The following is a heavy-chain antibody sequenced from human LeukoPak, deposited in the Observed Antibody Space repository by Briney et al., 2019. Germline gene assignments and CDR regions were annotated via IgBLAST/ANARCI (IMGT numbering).Heavy chain of an antibody. CDR3: ARGLTIFGVVSGFDP. J-gene: IGHJ5*02. V-gene: IGHV3-7*02. CDR2: IKQDGSEK. Sequence: GGSLRLSCAASGFTFSSYWMSWVRQAPGKGLEWVANIKQDGSEKYYADSVKGRFTISRDNAKNSLYLQMNSLRAEDAAVYYCARGLTIFGVVSGFDPWGQGTLVTVSS. CDR1: GFTFSSYW. D-gene: IGHD3-3*01.